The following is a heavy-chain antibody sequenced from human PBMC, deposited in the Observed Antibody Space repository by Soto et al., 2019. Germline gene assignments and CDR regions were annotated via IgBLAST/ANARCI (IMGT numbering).Heavy chain of an antibody. Sequence: GGSLRLSCAASGFTLSNTWLTWVPQAHGKGLAWVGGITSQTEGVTTDYAAPVKGSSTMSRDDSKNTLYLQMNSLNTEDTAVYYCSTYTYGYIPLWGQGALVTVSS. CDR3: STYTYGYIPL. CDR1: GFTLSNTW. D-gene: IGHD5-18*01. J-gene: IGHJ4*02. CDR2: ITSQTEGVTT. V-gene: IGHV3-15*01.